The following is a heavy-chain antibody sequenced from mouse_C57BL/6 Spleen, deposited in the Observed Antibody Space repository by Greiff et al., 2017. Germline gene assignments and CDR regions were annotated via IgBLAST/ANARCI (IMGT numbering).Heavy chain of an antibody. J-gene: IGHJ1*03. CDR2: ISYDGSN. V-gene: IGHV3-6*01. CDR1: GYSITSGYY. CDR3: AREDYDYDWYFDV. Sequence: DVKLQESGPGLVKPSQTLSLTCSVTGYSITSGYYWNWIRQFPGNKLEWMGYISYDGSNNYNPSLNNRSSITRDTSKNQFCLKLNSVTTEETATYYCAREDYDYDWYFDVWGTGTTVTVSS. D-gene: IGHD2-4*01.